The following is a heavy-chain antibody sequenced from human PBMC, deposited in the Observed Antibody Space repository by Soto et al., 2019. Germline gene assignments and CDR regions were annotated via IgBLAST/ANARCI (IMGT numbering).Heavy chain of an antibody. D-gene: IGHD2-2*01. V-gene: IGHV4-59*08. J-gene: IGHJ4*02. CDR1: GGSISSYY. CDR3: ARRYRSCFAY. CDR2: IYYSGST. Sequence: SETLSLTCTVSGGSISSYYWSWIRQPPGKGLEWIGYIYYSGSTNYNPSRKSRVTISVDTSKNQFSLKLSSVTAADTAVYYCARRYRSCFAYWGQGTLVTVSS.